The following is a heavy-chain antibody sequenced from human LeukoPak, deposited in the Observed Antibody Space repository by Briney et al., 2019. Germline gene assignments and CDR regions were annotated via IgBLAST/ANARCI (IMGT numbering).Heavy chain of an antibody. CDR1: GFTFSSYG. V-gene: IGHV3-30*18. CDR2: ISYDGSNK. D-gene: IGHD1-26*01. Sequence: PGGSLRLSCAASGFTFSSYGMHWVRQAPGKGLEWVAVISYDGSNKYYADSVKGRFTISRDNSKNTLYLQMNSLRAEDTAVYYCANPYFSGSYYPFDYWGQGTLVTVSS. J-gene: IGHJ4*02. CDR3: ANPYFSGSYYPFDY.